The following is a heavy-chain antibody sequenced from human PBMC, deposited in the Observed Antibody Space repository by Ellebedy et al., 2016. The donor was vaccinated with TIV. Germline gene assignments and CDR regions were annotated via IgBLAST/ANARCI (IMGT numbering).Heavy chain of an antibody. J-gene: IGHJ6*03. CDR3: ARLIYIAASRGYYYYMDV. CDR2: IDPSDSYT. D-gene: IGHD6-13*01. CDR1: GYSFTSYW. Sequence: GESLKISCKGSGYSFTSYWISWVRQMPGKGLEWMGRIDPSDSYTNYSPSFQGHVTISADKSISTAYLQWSSLKASDTAMYYCARLIYIAASRGYYYYMDVWGKGTTVTVSS. V-gene: IGHV5-10-1*01.